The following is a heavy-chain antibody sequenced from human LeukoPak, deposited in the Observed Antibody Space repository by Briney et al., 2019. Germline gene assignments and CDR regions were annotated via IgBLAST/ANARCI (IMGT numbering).Heavy chain of an antibody. J-gene: IGHJ4*02. Sequence: PGGSLRLSCAASGFTFSSYGMHWVRQAPGKGLEWVAVISYDGSNKYYADSVKGRFTISRDNSKNTLYLQMNSLRAEDTAVYYCARVGQWMVFDYWGQGTLVTVSS. D-gene: IGHD6-19*01. V-gene: IGHV3-30*03. CDR1: GFTFSSYG. CDR2: ISYDGSNK. CDR3: ARVGQWMVFDY.